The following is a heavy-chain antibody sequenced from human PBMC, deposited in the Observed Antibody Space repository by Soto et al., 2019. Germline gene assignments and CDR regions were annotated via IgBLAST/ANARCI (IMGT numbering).Heavy chain of an antibody. D-gene: IGHD5-18*01. V-gene: IGHV4-31*03. J-gene: IGHJ4*02. CDR2: IYYSGST. CDR3: ARSGYSYGPNPLLY. CDR1: GSSISSGGYY. Sequence: PSENLYLTCTVSGSSISSGGYYWSWIPQNPGKGLEWIGYIYYSGSTYYNPSLKSRVTISVDTSKNQFSLKLSSVTAADTAVYYCARSGYSYGPNPLLYWGQGTLVTVS.